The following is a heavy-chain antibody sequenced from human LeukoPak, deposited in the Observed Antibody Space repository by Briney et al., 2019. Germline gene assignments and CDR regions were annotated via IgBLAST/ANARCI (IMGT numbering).Heavy chain of an antibody. CDR1: GDSISSYY. D-gene: IGHD2-2*02. J-gene: IGHJ6*03. CDR2: IYYSGST. Sequence: SETLSLTCTVSGDSISSYYWGWIRQPPGQGLEWIGYIYYSGSTNYNPSLKSRVIISVDTSKNQFSLKLSSVTAADTAVYYCARIPRGGNYYYMDVWGKGTTVTVSS. CDR3: ARIPRGGNYYYMDV. V-gene: IGHV4-59*01.